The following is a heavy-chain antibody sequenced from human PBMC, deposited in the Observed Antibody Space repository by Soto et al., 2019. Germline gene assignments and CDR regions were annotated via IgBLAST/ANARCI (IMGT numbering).Heavy chain of an antibody. Sequence: PSETLSLTCTVSGGSISSYYWSWIRQPPGKGLEWIGYIYYSGSTNYNPSLKSRVTISVDTSKNQFSLKLSSVTAADTAVYYCARDKNPGAFDIWGQGTMVTVSS. CDR3: ARDKNPGAFDI. CDR2: IYYSGST. CDR1: GGSISSYY. J-gene: IGHJ3*02. V-gene: IGHV4-59*01.